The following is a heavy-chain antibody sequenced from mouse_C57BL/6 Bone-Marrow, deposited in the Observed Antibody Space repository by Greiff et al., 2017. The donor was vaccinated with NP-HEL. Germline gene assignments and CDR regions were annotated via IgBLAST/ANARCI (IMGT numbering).Heavy chain of an antibody. D-gene: IGHD2-2*01. Sequence: QVQLQQSGAELVRPGTSVKVSCKASGYAFTNYLIEWVKQRPGQGLEWIGVINPGSGGTNYNEKFKGKATLTADKSSSTAYMQLSSLTSEDSAVYFCARGGLLWLRLWYFDVWGTGTTVTVSS. CDR3: ARGGLLWLRLWYFDV. CDR2: INPGSGGT. J-gene: IGHJ1*03. CDR1: GYAFTNYL. V-gene: IGHV1-54*01.